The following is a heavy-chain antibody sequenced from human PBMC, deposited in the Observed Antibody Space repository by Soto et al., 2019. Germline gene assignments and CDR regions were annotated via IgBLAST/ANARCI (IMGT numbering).Heavy chain of an antibody. CDR2: IWYDGSNK. CDR1: GFTFSSYG. Sequence: QVQLVESGGGVVQPGRSLRLSCAASGFTFSSYGMHWVRQAPGKGLEWVAVIWYDGSNKYYADSVKGRFTISRDNSKNTLYLKMNSLRAEDTAVYYCARGPGDIVVVTATTDYYGMDVWGQGTTVTVSS. D-gene: IGHD2-21*02. V-gene: IGHV3-33*01. CDR3: ARGPGDIVVVTATTDYYGMDV. J-gene: IGHJ6*02.